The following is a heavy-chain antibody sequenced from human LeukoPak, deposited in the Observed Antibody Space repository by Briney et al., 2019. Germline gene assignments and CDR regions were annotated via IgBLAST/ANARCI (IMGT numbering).Heavy chain of an antibody. CDR2: INWNGGST. CDR1: GFTFDDYG. V-gene: IGHV3-20*04. J-gene: IGHJ3*02. D-gene: IGHD3-22*01. CDR3: ANGYYYDSSGYHSAFDI. Sequence: PGGSLRLSCAASGFTFDDYGMSWVRQAPGKGLEWVSGINWNGGSTGYADSVKGRFTISRDNSKNTLYLQMNSLRAEDTAVYYCANGYYYDSSGYHSAFDIWGQGTMVTVSS.